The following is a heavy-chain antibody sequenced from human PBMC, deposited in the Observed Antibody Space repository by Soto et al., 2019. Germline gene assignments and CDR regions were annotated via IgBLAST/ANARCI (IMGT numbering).Heavy chain of an antibody. CDR2: IYYSGST. Sequence: QLQLQESGPGLVKPSETLSLTCTVSGGSISSSSYYWGWIRQPPGKGLEWIGSIYYSGSTYYNPSLKSRVIISVDTSKNQFSLKLSSVTAADTAVYYCARHRHLAAAGYYYYYGMDVWGQGTTVTVSS. V-gene: IGHV4-39*01. CDR1: GGSISSSSYY. J-gene: IGHJ6*02. D-gene: IGHD6-13*01. CDR3: ARHRHLAAAGYYYYYGMDV.